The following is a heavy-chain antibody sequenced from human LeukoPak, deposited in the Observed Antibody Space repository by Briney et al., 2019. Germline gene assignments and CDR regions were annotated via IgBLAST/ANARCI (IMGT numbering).Heavy chain of an antibody. J-gene: IGHJ4*02. D-gene: IGHD6-13*01. CDR1: GYTFTSYY. CDR2: INPSGGST. V-gene: IGHV1-46*01. Sequence: GASVKVSCKASGYTFTSYYMHWVRQAPGQGLEWMGIINPSGGSTSYAQKFQGRVTMTTDTSTSTAYMELRSLRSDDTAVYYCARDSSSWTASNKIFDYWGQGTLVTVSS. CDR3: ARDSSSWTASNKIFDY.